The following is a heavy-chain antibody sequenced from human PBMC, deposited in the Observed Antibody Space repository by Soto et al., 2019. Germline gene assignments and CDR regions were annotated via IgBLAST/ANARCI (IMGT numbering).Heavy chain of an antibody. V-gene: IGHV1-18*01. CDR1: GYTFTSYV. J-gene: IGHJ5*02. CDR2: ISGYNGHA. Sequence: ASVKVSCKASGYTFTSYVISWVRQAPGHGLEWMGWISGYNGHASYAQKFQGRVTMTIDTSTNTAYMDLTTLTSDDSGVYYCAKDQDWLGPWGQGTLVTVSS. D-gene: IGHD2-15*01. CDR3: AKDQDWLGP.